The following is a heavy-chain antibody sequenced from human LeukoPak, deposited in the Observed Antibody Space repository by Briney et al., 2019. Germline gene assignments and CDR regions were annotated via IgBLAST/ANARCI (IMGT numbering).Heavy chain of an antibody. J-gene: IGHJ4*02. Sequence: GGSLRLSCAASGFTVSNNYMSWVRQAPGKKLEWVSDIYSDGTTFYADSVKGRFTISRDNSKNTLYLQMNSLRAEDTAVYYCATLHSNFDYWGQGTLVTVSS. D-gene: IGHD4-11*01. CDR3: ATLHSNFDY. CDR1: GFTVSNNY. V-gene: IGHV3-53*05. CDR2: IYSDGTT.